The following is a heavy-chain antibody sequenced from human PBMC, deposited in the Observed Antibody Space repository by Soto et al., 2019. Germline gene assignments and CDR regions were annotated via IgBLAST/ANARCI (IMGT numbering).Heavy chain of an antibody. V-gene: IGHV4-34*01. CDR3: ARESHDILTGPPWVWYFDL. CDR1: GGSFSGYY. D-gene: IGHD3-9*01. CDR2: INDRGSI. J-gene: IGHJ2*01. Sequence: QVQLQQWGAGPLRPLETLSLTCGVSGGSFSGYYWAWIRQSPGKGLEWIGEINDRGSINYNPSLKSRVSISVDTSKNHYHLSLRSVTAADTAVYYCARESHDILTGPPWVWYFDLWGRGTLVTVSS.